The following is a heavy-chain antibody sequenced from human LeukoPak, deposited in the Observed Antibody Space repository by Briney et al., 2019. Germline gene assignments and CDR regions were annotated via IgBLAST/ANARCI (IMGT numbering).Heavy chain of an antibody. CDR2: ISGYNGNT. CDR3: ARGGVRFLEWLPLAY. CDR1: GYTFTSYG. Sequence: ASVKVSCKASGYTFTSYGINWTRQAPGQGLEWMGWISGYNGNTNYAQKFQGRVTMTRDTSISAAYMELSRLRSDDTAVYYCARGGVRFLEWLPLAYWGQGTLVTVSS. V-gene: IGHV1-18*01. D-gene: IGHD3-3*01. J-gene: IGHJ4*02.